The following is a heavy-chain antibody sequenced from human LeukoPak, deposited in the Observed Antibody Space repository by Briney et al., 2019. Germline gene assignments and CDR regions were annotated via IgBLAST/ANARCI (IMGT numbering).Heavy chain of an antibody. Sequence: SETLSLTCTVSGGSISSYYWGWIRQPPGKGLEWIGSIYYSGSTYYNPSLKSRVTISVDTSKNQFSLKLSSVTAADTAVYYCARHPHVVVAATDYWGQGTLVTVSS. CDR2: IYYSGST. V-gene: IGHV4-39*01. J-gene: IGHJ4*02. CDR3: ARHPHVVVAATDY. CDR1: GGSISSYY. D-gene: IGHD2-15*01.